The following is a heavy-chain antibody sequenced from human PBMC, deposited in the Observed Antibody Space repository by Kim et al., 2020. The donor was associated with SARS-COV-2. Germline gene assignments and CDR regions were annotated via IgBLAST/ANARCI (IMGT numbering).Heavy chain of an antibody. CDR1: GFTVSSNY. CDR3: ARAMVRGVLRWGMDV. D-gene: IGHD3-10*01. CDR2: IYSGGST. Sequence: GGSLRLSCAASGFTVSSNYMSWVRQAPGKGLEWVSVIYSGGSTYYADAVKGRFTISRDNSKNTLYLQMNSLRAEDTAVYYCARAMVRGVLRWGMDVWGQGTTVTVSS. V-gene: IGHV3-53*01. J-gene: IGHJ6*02.